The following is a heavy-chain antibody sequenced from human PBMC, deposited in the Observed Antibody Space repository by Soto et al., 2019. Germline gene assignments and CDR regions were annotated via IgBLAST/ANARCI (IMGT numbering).Heavy chain of an antibody. CDR2: IWYDGSNK. D-gene: IGHD3-22*01. V-gene: IGHV3-33*01. J-gene: IGHJ4*02. Sequence: GGSLRLSCAASGFTVSSYGMHWVRQAPGKGLEWVAVIWYDGSNKYYADSVKGRFTISRDNSKNTLYLQMNSLRAEDTAVYYCARERRVPYYYDSSGYSIASWGKGTLATVSS. CDR1: GFTVSSYG. CDR3: ARERRVPYYYDSSGYSIAS.